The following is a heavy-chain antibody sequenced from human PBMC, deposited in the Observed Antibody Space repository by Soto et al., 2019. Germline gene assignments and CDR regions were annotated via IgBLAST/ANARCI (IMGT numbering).Heavy chain of an antibody. CDR3: AKNSPGGILTGFQ. CDR2: ISAAGNRT. V-gene: IGHV3-23*01. CDR1: GFVFGTYA. D-gene: IGHD3-9*01. Sequence: PGGSLRLSCAASGFVFGTYAMSWIRQTPGKGLEWVAAISAAGNRTHYVESVKGRFSISRDNSKNTLFLHMNSLRAEDTAIYYCAKNSPGGILTGFQWGQGTLVTVSS. J-gene: IGHJ4*02.